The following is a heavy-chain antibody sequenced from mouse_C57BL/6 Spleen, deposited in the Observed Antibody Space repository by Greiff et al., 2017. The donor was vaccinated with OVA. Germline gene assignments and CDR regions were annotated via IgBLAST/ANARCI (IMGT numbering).Heavy chain of an antibody. Sequence: QVQLQQPGPELVKPGASVKLSCKASGYTFTSYWMHWVKQRPEQGLEWIGNINPSNGGTNYNEKFKGKATLTVDKSSSTAYMQLSSLTSEDAAVYYCARCNYDYVSDFAYWGQGTLVTVSA. D-gene: IGHD2-4*01. CDR2: INPSNGGT. CDR3: ARCNYDYVSDFAY. J-gene: IGHJ3*01. CDR1: GYTFTSYW. V-gene: IGHV1-53*01.